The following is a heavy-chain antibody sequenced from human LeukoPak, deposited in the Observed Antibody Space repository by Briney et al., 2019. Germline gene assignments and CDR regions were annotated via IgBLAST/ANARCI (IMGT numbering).Heavy chain of an antibody. D-gene: IGHD6-19*01. J-gene: IGHJ4*02. CDR3: ARHQFGYSSGWSPFGHFDY. CDR2: IYTSGST. V-gene: IGHV4-61*02. Sequence: SETLSLTCTVSGGSISSGSYYWSWIRQPAGKGLEWIGRIYTSGSTNYNPSLKSRVTISVDTSKNQFSLKLSSVTAADTAVYCCARHQFGYSSGWSPFGHFDYWGQGTLVTVSS. CDR1: GGSISSGSYY.